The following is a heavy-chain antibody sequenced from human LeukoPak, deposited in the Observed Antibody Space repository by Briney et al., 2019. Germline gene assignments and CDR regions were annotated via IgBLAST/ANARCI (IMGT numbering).Heavy chain of an antibody. CDR1: GFSFSSYW. Sequence: PGGCLRLSCAASGFSFSSYWMHWVRQAPGKGPVWVSRIKSDGGSTSYADSVKGRFTISRDNAKNTLYLQMNSLGVEDTAVYYCAREGMGRRAFDIWGQGTRVTVSA. V-gene: IGHV3-74*01. J-gene: IGHJ3*02. CDR2: IKSDGGST. CDR3: AREGMGRRAFDI. D-gene: IGHD3-10*01.